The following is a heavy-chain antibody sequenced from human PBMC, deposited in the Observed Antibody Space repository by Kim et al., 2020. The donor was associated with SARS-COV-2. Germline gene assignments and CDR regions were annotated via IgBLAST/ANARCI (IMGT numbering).Heavy chain of an antibody. D-gene: IGHD1-26*01. CDR2: IWYDGSNK. V-gene: IGHV3-33*01. J-gene: IGHJ5*02. CDR1: GFTFSSYG. CDR3: AREGSSGIAGGRWFDP. Sequence: GGSLRLSCAASGFTFSSYGMHWVRQAPGKGLEWVAVIWYDGSNKYYADSVKGRFTISRDNSKNTLYLQMNSLRAEDTAVYYCAREGSSGIAGGRWFDPWGQGTLVTVSS.